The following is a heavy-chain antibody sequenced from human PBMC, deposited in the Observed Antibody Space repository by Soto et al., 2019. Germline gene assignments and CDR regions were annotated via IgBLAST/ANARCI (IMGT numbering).Heavy chain of an antibody. CDR3: AGPPELTRIYYYYGMDV. V-gene: IGHV1-69*13. D-gene: IGHD1-7*01. CDR2: IIPIFGTA. Sequence: GASVKVSCKASGGTFRSYAISWVRQAPGQGLEWMGGIIPIFGTANYAQKFQGRVTITADESTSTAYMELSSLRSEDTAVYYCAGPPELTRIYYYYGMDVWGQGTTVTVSS. J-gene: IGHJ6*02. CDR1: GGTFRSYA.